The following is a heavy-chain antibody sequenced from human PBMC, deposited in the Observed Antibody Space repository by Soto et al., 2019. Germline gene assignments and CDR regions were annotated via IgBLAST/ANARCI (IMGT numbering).Heavy chain of an antibody. CDR2: ISYDGSNK. D-gene: IGHD3-3*01. Sequence: QVQLVESGGGVVQPGRSLRLSCAASGFTFSSYAMHWVRQAPGTGLEWVAVISYDGSNKYYADSVKSRFTISRDNSKNGLHLQMIGLRAEDTAVCYCARDKIRFSWAYGMAVLGAGTPVTVSP. CDR1: GFTFSSYA. CDR3: ARDKIRFSWAYGMAV. V-gene: IGHV3-30-3*01. J-gene: IGHJ6*04.